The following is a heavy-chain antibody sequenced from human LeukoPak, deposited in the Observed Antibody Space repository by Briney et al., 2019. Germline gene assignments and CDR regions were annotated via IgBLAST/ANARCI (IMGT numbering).Heavy chain of an antibody. V-gene: IGHV3-11*04. CDR3: TRDPRHFDS. CDR1: GFTFSDSY. J-gene: IGHJ5*01. CDR2: ISGSGHDI. Sequence: GGSLRLSCAASGFTFSDSYMTWVRQAPGKGVEWVAYISGSGHDINYSDSVKGRFTISRDNAKNSLYLQMSGLRVEDTAVYYCTRDPRHFDSWGQGTLVTVSS. D-gene: IGHD6-6*01.